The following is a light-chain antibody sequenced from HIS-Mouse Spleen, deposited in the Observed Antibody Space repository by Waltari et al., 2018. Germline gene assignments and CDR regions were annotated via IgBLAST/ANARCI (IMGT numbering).Light chain of an antibody. J-gene: IGLJ2*01. CDR3: YSTHRSGNHRV. V-gene: IGLV3-10*03. CDR1: ALPKKY. CDR2: EDS. Sequence: SYELTQPPSVSVSPGQTARITCSGDALPKKYAYWYQQKSGQAPVLVIYEDSKRPYGIPERFHGSSSGTIAALTISGAKVEDEDDYYCYSTHRSGNHRVFGGGTKLTVL.